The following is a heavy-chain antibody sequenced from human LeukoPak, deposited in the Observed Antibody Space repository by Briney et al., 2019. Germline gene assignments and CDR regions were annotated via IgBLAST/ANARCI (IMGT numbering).Heavy chain of an antibody. CDR3: ARVGDGAARPYYYYYYMDV. V-gene: IGHV1-8*01. D-gene: IGHD6-6*01. Sequence: ASVKVSCKASGYTFTSYDINWVRQATGQGLEWMGWTNPNSGNTGYAQKFQGRVTMTRNTSISTAYMELSSLRSEDTAVYYCARVGDGAARPYYYYYYMDVWGKGTTVTASS. CDR2: TNPNSGNT. CDR1: GYTFTSYD. J-gene: IGHJ6*03.